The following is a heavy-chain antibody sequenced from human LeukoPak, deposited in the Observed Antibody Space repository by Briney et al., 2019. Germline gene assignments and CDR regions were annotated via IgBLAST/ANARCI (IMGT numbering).Heavy chain of an antibody. CDR2: IIPIFGTA. Sequence: SVKVSCKASGGTFSSYAISWVRQAPGQGLEWMGGIIPIFGTANYAQKFQGRVTITADESTSTAYMEVSSLRSEDTAVYYCARTPSFARSYFDYWGQGTLVTVSS. D-gene: IGHD1-14*01. CDR1: GGTFSSYA. CDR3: ARTPSFARSYFDY. J-gene: IGHJ4*02. V-gene: IGHV1-69*13.